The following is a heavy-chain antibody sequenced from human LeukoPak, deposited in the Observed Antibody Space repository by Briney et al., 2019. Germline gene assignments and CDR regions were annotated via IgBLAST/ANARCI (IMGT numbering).Heavy chain of an antibody. CDR1: GFTFSSYW. J-gene: IGHJ4*02. D-gene: IGHD4-23*01. CDR2: IKEDGSEK. V-gene: IGHV3-7*01. Sequence: GGSLRLSCAATGFTFSSYWMSWVRQAPGKGLEWVASIKEDGSEKYYVDSVKGRFTISRDNAKNSLFLQMNSLRADNTAVYYCASRHFGGPFDYWGQGILVTVSS. CDR3: ASRHFGGPFDY.